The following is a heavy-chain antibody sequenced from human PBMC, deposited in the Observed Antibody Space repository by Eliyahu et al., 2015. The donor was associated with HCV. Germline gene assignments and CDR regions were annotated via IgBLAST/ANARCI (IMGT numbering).Heavy chain of an antibody. CDR3: AKDPSSSWYVVGVCFDY. V-gene: IGHV3-23*01. CDR2: ISGSGGST. D-gene: IGHD6-13*01. CDR1: GFTFSXYA. J-gene: IGHJ4*02. Sequence: EVQLLESGGGLVQPGGSLRLSCAASGFTFSXYAMSWVRQAPGKGLEWVSAISGSGGSTYYADSVKGRFTISRDNSKNTLYLQMNSLRAEDTAVYYCAKDPSSSWYVVGVCFDYWGQGTLVTVSS.